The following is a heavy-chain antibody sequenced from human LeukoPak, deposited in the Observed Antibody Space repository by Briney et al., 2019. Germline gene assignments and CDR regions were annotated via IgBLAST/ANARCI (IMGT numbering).Heavy chain of an antibody. D-gene: IGHD3-10*01. V-gene: IGHV4-4*02. CDR3: ARRGATMVRGVMIDY. CDR2: IYHSGST. CDR1: GGSISSSNW. Sequence: SETLSLTCAVSGGSISSSNWWSWVRQPPGKGLEWIGEIYHSGSTNYNPSLKSRVTISVDKSKNQFSLKLSSVTAADTAVYYCARRGATMVRGVMIDYWGQGTLVTVFS. J-gene: IGHJ4*02.